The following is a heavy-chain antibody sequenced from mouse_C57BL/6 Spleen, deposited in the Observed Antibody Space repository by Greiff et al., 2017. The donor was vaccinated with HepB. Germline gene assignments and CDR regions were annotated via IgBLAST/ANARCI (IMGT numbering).Heavy chain of an antibody. V-gene: IGHV1-54*01. CDR1: GYAFTNYL. J-gene: IGHJ2*01. CDR3: ARKGHYGSSYGEDYFDY. Sequence: VQLQQSGAELVRPGTSVKVSCKASGYAFTNYLIEWVKQRPGQGLEWIGVINPGSGGTNYNEKFKGKATLTADKSSSTAYMQLSSLTSEDSAVYFCARKGHYGSSYGEDYFDYWGQGTTLTVSS. D-gene: IGHD1-1*01. CDR2: INPGSGGT.